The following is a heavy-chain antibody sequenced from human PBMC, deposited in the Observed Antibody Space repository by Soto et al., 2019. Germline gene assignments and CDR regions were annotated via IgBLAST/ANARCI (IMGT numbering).Heavy chain of an antibody. CDR2: INHDLSVK. Sequence: GWALRLSCAASGFTFRSNWMSWVRQAPGKGLEWVANINHDLSVKYSVDSVKGRFTISSDNAKNSLYLQMNSLRAEDTAVYYCAKVSYQSWSIDYWGQGPLVTVSS. CDR1: GFTFRSNW. J-gene: IGHJ4*02. V-gene: IGHV3-7*01. D-gene: IGHD6-13*01. CDR3: AKVSYQSWSIDY.